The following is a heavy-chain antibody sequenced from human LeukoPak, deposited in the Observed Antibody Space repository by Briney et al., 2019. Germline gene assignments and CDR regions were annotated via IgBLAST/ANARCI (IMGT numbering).Heavy chain of an antibody. CDR1: GFTFSSYS. D-gene: IGHD6-13*01. CDR2: ISSSSSTI. CDR3: ARDYDAAAAGTREEYNWFDP. Sequence: GGSLRLSCAASGFTFSSYSMNWVRQAPGKGLEWVSYISSSSSTIYYADSVKGRFSISRDNAKNSLYLQMNSLRAEDTAVYYCARDYDAAAAGTREEYNWFDPWGQGTLVTVSS. V-gene: IGHV3-48*04. J-gene: IGHJ5*02.